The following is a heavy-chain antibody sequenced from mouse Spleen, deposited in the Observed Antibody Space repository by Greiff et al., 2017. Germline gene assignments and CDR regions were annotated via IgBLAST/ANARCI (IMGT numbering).Heavy chain of an antibody. CDR1: GYTFTDYY. Sequence: VQLQQSGPELVKPGASVKISCKASGYTFTDYYMNWVKQSHGKSLEWIGDINPNNGGTSYNQKFKGKATLTVDKSSSTAYMELRSLTSEDSAVYYCARRPFTVGYYFDYWGQGTTLTVSS. D-gene: IGHD1-1*01. V-gene: IGHV1-26*01. J-gene: IGHJ2*01. CDR3: ARRPFTVGYYFDY. CDR2: INPNNGGT.